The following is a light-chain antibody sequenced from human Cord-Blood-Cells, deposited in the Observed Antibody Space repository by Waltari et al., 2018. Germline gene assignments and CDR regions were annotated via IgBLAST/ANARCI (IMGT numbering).Light chain of an antibody. J-gene: IGKJ4*01. CDR3: QQYDNLPLT. V-gene: IGKV1-33*01. CDR1: QDISNY. Sequence: DIQMTQFPSSLSASVGDRVTITCQASQDISNYLNWYQQKPGKAPKLLIYDASNLETGVPSRLSGSGSGTDFTFTISSLQPEDIATYYCQQYDNLPLTFGGGTKVRSN. CDR2: DAS.